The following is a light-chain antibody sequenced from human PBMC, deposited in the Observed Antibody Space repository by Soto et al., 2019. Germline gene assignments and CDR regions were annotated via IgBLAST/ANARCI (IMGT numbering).Light chain of an antibody. V-gene: IGLV2-8*01. J-gene: IGLJ2*01. CDR2: EVN. CDR1: SSDVGGYNY. Sequence: QSVLTQPPSASGSPGQSVTISCTGTSSDVGGYNYVSWYQQHPGKAPKLMIYEVNKRPSGVPDRFSGSKSGNTASLTVSGLQAEDEADYYCSSYAGSNIVVFGGGTKVTDL. CDR3: SSYAGSNIVV.